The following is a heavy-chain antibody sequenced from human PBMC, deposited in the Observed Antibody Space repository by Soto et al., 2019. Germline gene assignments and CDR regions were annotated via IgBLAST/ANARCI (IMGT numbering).Heavy chain of an antibody. CDR1: GGSFSGYY. CDR2: INHSGST. D-gene: IGHD3-10*01. Sequence: PSETLSLTCAVYGGSFSGYYWSWIRQPPGKGLEWIGEINHSGSTNYNPSLKSRATISVDTSKNQFSLKLSSVTAADTAVYYCARRHSVRERPPYYMDVWGKGTTVTVSS. CDR3: ARRHSVRERPPYYMDV. V-gene: IGHV4-34*01. J-gene: IGHJ6*03.